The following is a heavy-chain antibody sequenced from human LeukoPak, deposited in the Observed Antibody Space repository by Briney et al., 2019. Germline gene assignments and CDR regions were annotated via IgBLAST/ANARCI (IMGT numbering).Heavy chain of an antibody. J-gene: IGHJ4*02. CDR1: GGSISSGDYY. Sequence: PSETLSLTCTVSGGSISSGDYYWSWIRQPPGKGLEWIGYIYYSGSTYSNPSPKSRVTISVDTSKNQFSLKLSSLTAADTAVYYCARADSHSIFDYWGQGTLVTVSS. CDR3: ARADSHSIFDY. CDR2: IYYSGST. V-gene: IGHV4-30-4*01.